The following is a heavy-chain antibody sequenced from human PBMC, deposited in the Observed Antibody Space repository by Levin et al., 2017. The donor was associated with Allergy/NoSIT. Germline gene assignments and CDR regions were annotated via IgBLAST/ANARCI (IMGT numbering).Heavy chain of an antibody. D-gene: IGHD3-22*01. Sequence: SGPTLVKPTQTLTLTCTFSGFSLSTSGVGVGWIRQPPGKALEWLALIYWDDDKRYSPSLKSRLTITKDTSKNQVVLTMTNMDPVDTATYYCALPYNSSGYYSYAFDIWGQGTMVTVSS. CDR3: ALPYNSSGYYSYAFDI. J-gene: IGHJ3*02. CDR1: GFSLSTSGVG. CDR2: IYWDDDK. V-gene: IGHV2-5*02.